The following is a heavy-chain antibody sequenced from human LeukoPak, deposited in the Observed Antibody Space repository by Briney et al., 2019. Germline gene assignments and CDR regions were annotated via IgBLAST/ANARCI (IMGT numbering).Heavy chain of an antibody. CDR2: ISGSGGST. J-gene: IGHJ4*02. D-gene: IGHD3-10*01. Sequence: PGGSLRLSCAASGFTFSSYAMSWVRQAPGKGLEWVSAISGSGGSTYYADSVKGRFTISRDNSKNTLYLQMNSLRAEDTAVYYCARGIMVRGVYYFDNWGQGTLVTVSS. V-gene: IGHV3-23*01. CDR1: GFTFSSYA. CDR3: ARGIMVRGVYYFDN.